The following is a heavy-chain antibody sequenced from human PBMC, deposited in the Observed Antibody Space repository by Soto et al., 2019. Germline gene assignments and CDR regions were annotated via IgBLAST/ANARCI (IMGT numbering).Heavy chain of an antibody. D-gene: IGHD1-26*01. V-gene: IGHV3-48*03. CDR2: ISSSGNTI. CDR3: ARLVGTTTYFDS. CDR1: GFTFSGYE. Sequence: EVPLVESGGGLVQPGGSLRLSCAASGFTFSGYEMNWVRQAPGKGLEWVSYISSSGNTIYYADSVKGRFTISRDNAQNSLYLQMNSLRAEDTAIYYCARLVGTTTYFDSWGQGTLVTVSS. J-gene: IGHJ4*02.